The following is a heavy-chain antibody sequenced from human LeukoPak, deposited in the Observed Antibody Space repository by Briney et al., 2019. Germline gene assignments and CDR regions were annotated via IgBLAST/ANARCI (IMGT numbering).Heavy chain of an antibody. J-gene: IGHJ4*02. CDR3: ARDSPERGYSYGPLDNYFDY. Sequence: GGPLELSCEASGLTFSSYWRTWVGQPQGKGLEWVPTIKQKGSEKYYVDSVKGRFAISRDNAKNSLYLQMNSLRAEDTAVYYCARDSPERGYSYGPLDNYFDYWGQGTLVTVSS. D-gene: IGHD5-18*01. V-gene: IGHV3-7*01. CDR1: GLTFSSYW. CDR2: IKQKGSEK.